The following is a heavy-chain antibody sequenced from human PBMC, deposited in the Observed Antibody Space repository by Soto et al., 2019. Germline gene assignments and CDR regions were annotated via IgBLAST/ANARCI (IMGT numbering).Heavy chain of an antibody. J-gene: IGHJ3*02. Sequence: EVQLVESGGGLVQPGGSLRLSCAASGFTVSRYYMTWVRQAQGKGLEWVSVTHTGGGALYADSVKCRFTISRQESNNTVYLQMTSLRPEDTAVYFCAREGIAAPASGEHAFDMWGHGTRVTVSS. D-gene: IGHD6-13*01. CDR3: AREGIAAPASGEHAFDM. CDR1: GFTVSRYY. CDR2: THTGGGA. V-gene: IGHV3-53*04.